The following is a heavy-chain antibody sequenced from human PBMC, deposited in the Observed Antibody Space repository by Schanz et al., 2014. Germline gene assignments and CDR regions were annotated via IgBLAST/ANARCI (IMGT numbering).Heavy chain of an antibody. Sequence: QVQLVESGGGVVQFGRSLRLSCVASGFTFSSYGMHWVRQAPGKGLEWVAVISYDGRNKYYADSVKGRFTISRDNSKTTLYLQMNSLRAEDTAVYYCAREEGWGIAAAGPKHYYYGMDVWGQGTLVTVSS. CDR1: GFTFSSYG. J-gene: IGHJ6*02. CDR3: AREEGWGIAAAGPKHYYYGMDV. V-gene: IGHV3-30*19. D-gene: IGHD6-13*01. CDR2: ISYDGRNK.